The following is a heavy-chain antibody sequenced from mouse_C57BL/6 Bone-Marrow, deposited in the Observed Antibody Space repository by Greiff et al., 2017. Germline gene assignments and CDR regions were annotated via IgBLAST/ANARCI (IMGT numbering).Heavy chain of an antibody. V-gene: IGHV1-76*01. CDR3: ALTTVVAGDAMDY. J-gene: IGHJ4*01. CDR1: GYTFTDYY. D-gene: IGHD1-1*01. Sequence: QVQLQQSGAELVRPGASVKLSCKASGYTFTDYYINWVKQRPGQGLEWIARIYPGSGNTYYNEKFKGKATLTAEKSSSTAYMQLSSLTSEDSAVYFCALTTVVAGDAMDYWGQGTSVTVSS. CDR2: IYPGSGNT.